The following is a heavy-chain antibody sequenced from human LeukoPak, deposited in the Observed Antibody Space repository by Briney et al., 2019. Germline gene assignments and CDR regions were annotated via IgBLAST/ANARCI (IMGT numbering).Heavy chain of an antibody. CDR2: INPNSGGT. CDR3: ARKLDDTGYGSGSFHYYYGMDV. CDR1: GYTFTGYY. D-gene: IGHD3-10*01. V-gene: IGHV1-2*02. Sequence: ASVKVSCKASGYTFTGYYMHWVRQAPGQGLEWMGWINPNSGGTNYAQKFQGRVTMTRDTSISTAYMELSRLRSDDTAAYYCARKLDDTGYGSGSFHYYYGMDVWGQGTTVTVSS. J-gene: IGHJ6*02.